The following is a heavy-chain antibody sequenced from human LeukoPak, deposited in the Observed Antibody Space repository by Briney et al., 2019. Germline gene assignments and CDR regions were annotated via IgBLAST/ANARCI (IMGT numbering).Heavy chain of an antibody. CDR2: IYADGGT. V-gene: IGHV3-53*01. CDR3: GRNLYRTGWKNYLDS. CDR1: GFSVTTNY. J-gene: IGHJ4*02. Sequence: GGSLRLSCAASGFSVTTNYMTWVRQAPGKGLEWVSVIYADGGTYYADSVKGRFTMSRDSSRNTLYLQMNNLRVDDTATYYCGRNLYRTGWKNYLDSWGQGTLVTVSS. D-gene: IGHD6-19*01.